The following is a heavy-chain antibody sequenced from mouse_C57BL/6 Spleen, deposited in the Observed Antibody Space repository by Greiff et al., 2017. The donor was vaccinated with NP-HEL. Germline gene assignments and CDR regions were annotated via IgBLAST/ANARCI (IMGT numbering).Heavy chain of an antibody. CDR3: ARYATTVVPYAMDY. J-gene: IGHJ4*01. CDR1: GYTFTNYW. Sequence: VQLQQSGAELVRPGTSVKMSCKASGYTFTNYWIGWAKQRPGHGLEWIGDIYPGGGYTNYNEKFKGKATLTADKSSSTAYMQFSSLTSEDSAIYYCARYATTVVPYAMDYWGQGTSVTVSS. D-gene: IGHD1-1*01. CDR2: IYPGGGYT. V-gene: IGHV1-63*01.